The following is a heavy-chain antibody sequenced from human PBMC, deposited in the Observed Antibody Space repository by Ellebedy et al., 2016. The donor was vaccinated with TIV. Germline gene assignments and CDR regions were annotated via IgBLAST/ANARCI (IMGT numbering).Heavy chain of an antibody. V-gene: IGHV3-23*01. J-gene: IGHJ4*02. CDR1: GFTFSNYA. Sequence: GGSLRLSCAASGFTFSNYAMSWVRQAPGKGLEWVSGVSGTGRNTDYADSVKGRFTMSRDNSKNTLFLQMNSLRAEDTALYYCARDRTGYDVPSHFDSWGQGTLVTVSS. CDR2: VSGTGRNT. CDR3: ARDRTGYDVPSHFDS. D-gene: IGHD5-12*01.